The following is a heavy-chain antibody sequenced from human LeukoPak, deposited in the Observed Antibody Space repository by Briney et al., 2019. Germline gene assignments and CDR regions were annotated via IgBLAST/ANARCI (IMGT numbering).Heavy chain of an antibody. V-gene: IGHV3-7*03. Sequence: GGSLRLSCVASGFTFSTFWMTWVRQVPGKGLEWVANIKQDGSERNYVDSVKGRFTISRDNAKNSLYLQMNSLRAEDTAVYYCARGASSSPWGQGTLVTVSS. CDR3: ARGASSSP. D-gene: IGHD6-13*01. CDR1: GFTFSTFW. J-gene: IGHJ5*02. CDR2: IKQDGSER.